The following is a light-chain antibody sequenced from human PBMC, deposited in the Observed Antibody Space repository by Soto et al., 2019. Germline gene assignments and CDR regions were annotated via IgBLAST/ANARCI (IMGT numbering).Light chain of an antibody. Sequence: NVLTQSPGTLSLSRGQRATLXXRASQSLSGNYLAWYQQKPGQAPRLXIHEASSRATGISDRFTGSGSGTDFTLTITTLEPEDFAVYYCQQYGSSPRTFGLGTKVDNK. J-gene: IGKJ1*01. CDR1: QSLSGNY. V-gene: IGKV3-20*01. CDR2: EAS. CDR3: QQYGSSPRT.